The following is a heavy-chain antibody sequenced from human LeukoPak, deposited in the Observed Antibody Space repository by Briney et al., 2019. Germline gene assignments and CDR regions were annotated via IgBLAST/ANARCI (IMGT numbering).Heavy chain of an antibody. V-gene: IGHV4-4*07. CDR1: GGSINTYY. CDR3: ARVRYYYDGSGNNAYYFVL. D-gene: IGHD3-22*01. Sequence: SETLSLTCTVSGGSINTYYWSWIRRPAGKGLEWIGRIYSSGSTNYNPSLKSRITMSVDMSKNQFSLRLSSVTAADTAVYYCARVRYYYDGSGNNAYYFVLWGQGTLVTVSS. CDR2: IYSSGST. J-gene: IGHJ4*02.